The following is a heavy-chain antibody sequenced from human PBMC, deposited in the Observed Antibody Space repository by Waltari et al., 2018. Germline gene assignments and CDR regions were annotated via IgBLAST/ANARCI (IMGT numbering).Heavy chain of an antibody. CDR3: ARELPGSLVVLDH. J-gene: IGHJ4*02. D-gene: IGHD3-10*01. CDR2: IKEDGSDR. CDR1: GFTFSNYW. Sequence: EVQLVESGGGLVQPGGSLRLSCAASGFTFSNYWRSWVRQAPGKGAEGMANIKEDGSDRNHVDSVKGRFTISRDNAKNSLYLQMNSLRAEDTAMYYWARELPGSLVVLDHWGQGTLVIVSS. V-gene: IGHV3-7*01.